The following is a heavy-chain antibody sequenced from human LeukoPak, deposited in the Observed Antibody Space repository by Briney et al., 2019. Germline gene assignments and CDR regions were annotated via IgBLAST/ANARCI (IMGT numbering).Heavy chain of an antibody. CDR2: IFDSRTTNYNPST. J-gene: IGHJ5*02. CDR3: ARHAPDYSNINWFDP. V-gene: IGHV4-59*08. D-gene: IGHD5-12*01. Sequence: ASETLSRTCTVSGGSIISYFWSWIRKPPGKGPEWIGYIFDSRTTNYNPSTNYNPSLKSRVTVSLDTSKNHFSLKLSSVTAADTAVYYCARHAPDYSNINWFDPWGQGTLVTVSS. CDR1: GGSIISYF.